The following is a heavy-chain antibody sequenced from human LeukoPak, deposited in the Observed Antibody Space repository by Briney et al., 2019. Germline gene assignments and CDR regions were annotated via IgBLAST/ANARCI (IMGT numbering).Heavy chain of an antibody. Sequence: SETLSLTCAVYGGSFSGYYWSWIRQPPGKGLEWIGEIHHSGSTHQNPSLKSRVTISVDKSKNHFSLEVTSVTAADTAVYYCATRSSGWYFEHWGQGTLVSVSS. CDR1: GGSFSGYY. D-gene: IGHD6-19*01. CDR3: ATRSSGWYFEH. CDR2: IHHSGST. J-gene: IGHJ4*02. V-gene: IGHV4-34*01.